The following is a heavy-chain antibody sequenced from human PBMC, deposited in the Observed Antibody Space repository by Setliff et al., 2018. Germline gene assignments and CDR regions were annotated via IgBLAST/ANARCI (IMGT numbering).Heavy chain of an antibody. CDR3: AKPGSIAAAGA. Sequence: LRLSCAASGFTFSSYGFNWVRQAPGKGLEWVSGINNGGYTYYADSVKGRFTISRDNSKNTLYLQMNSLRAEDTAVYYCAKPGSIAAAGAWGQGTLVTVSS. J-gene: IGHJ4*02. V-gene: IGHV3-23*01. CDR1: GFTFSSYG. D-gene: IGHD6-13*01. CDR2: INNGGYT.